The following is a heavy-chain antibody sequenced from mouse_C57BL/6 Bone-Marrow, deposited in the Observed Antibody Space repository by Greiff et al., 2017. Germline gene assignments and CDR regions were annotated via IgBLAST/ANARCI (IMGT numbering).Heavy chain of an antibody. J-gene: IGHJ4*01. V-gene: IGHV14-2*01. D-gene: IGHD4-1*02. CDR2: IDPEDGET. CDR1: GFNIKDYY. CDR3: ARDPNWTNYAMDY. Sequence: VHVKQSGAELVKPGASVKLSCTASGFNIKDYYMHWVKQRTEQGLEWIGRIDPEDGETKYAPKFQGKATITADTSSNTAYLQLSSLTSEDTAVYYCARDPNWTNYAMDYWGQGTSVTVSS.